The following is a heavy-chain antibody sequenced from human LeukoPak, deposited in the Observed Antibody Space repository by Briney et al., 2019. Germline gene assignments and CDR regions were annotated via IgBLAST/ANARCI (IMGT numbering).Heavy chain of an antibody. CDR3: ARGPLLTYDGSGYYFFDY. Sequence: SETLPLTCAVSGGSFSGYFWTWIRQPPGKGLEWIGEINHGGSTNYNPSLKSRVTISVDTSKNQFSLKLSSLTAADTGAYYCARGPLLTYDGSGYYFFDYWGEGTLVSVSS. CDR2: INHGGST. V-gene: IGHV4-34*01. D-gene: IGHD3-22*01. CDR1: GGSFSGYF. J-gene: IGHJ4*02.